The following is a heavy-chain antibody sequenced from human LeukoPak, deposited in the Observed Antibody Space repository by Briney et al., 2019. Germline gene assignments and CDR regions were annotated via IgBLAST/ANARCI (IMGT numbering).Heavy chain of an antibody. D-gene: IGHD5-24*01. Sequence: GGSLRLSCAASGFTFDDYAMHWVRQAPGKGLEWASLISWDGGSTYYADSVKGRFTISRDNSKNSLYLQMNSLRAEDTALYYCAKERDGYNSEYYFDYWGQGTLVTVSS. CDR3: AKERDGYNSEYYFDY. V-gene: IGHV3-43D*03. CDR2: ISWDGGST. J-gene: IGHJ4*02. CDR1: GFTFDDYA.